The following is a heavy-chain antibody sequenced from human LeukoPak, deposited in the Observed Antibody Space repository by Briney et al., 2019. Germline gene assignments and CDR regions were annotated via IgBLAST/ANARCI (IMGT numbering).Heavy chain of an antibody. CDR2: ISSNGGST. Sequence: GGSLRLSCSASGFTFSSYAMHWVRQAPGKGLEYVSAISSNGGSTYYADSVKGRFTISRDNSKNTLYLQMSSLRAEDTAVYYCAKGSSLLRFLEWLSAPYFDYWGQGTLVTVSS. V-gene: IGHV3-64D*06. CDR1: GFTFSSYA. J-gene: IGHJ4*02. D-gene: IGHD3-3*01. CDR3: AKGSSLLRFLEWLSAPYFDY.